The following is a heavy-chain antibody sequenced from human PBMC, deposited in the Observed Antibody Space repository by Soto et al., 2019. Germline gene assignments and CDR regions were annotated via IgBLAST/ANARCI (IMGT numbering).Heavy chain of an antibody. D-gene: IGHD1-7*01. V-gene: IGHV1-18*01. CDR2: ISAYNGNT. J-gene: IGHJ6*02. CDR1: GYTFTSYG. Sequence: ASVKVSCKASGYTFTSYGISWVRQAPGQGLEWMGWISAYNGNTNYAQKLQGRDTMTTDTSTSTAYMELRSLRSDDTAVYYCARDIDQNWNYVSYYHYYGMDVWGQGTTVTVS. CDR3: ARDIDQNWNYVSYYHYYGMDV.